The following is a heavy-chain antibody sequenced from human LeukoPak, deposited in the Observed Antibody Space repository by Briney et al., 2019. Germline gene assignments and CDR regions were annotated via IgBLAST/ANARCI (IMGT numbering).Heavy chain of an antibody. CDR1: EFTFSSYS. J-gene: IGHJ4*02. V-gene: IGHV3-21*01. CDR2: ISSSSSYI. CDR3: PRAVHSSGGYRPIDY. D-gene: IGHD6-19*01. Sequence: GGSLRLSCAASEFTFSSYSMNCVRQAPGKGLEWVSSISSSSSYIYYADSVKGRFTISRDNAKNSLYLQMNSLRAEDTAVYYRPRAVHSSGGYRPIDYWGQGTLVTVSS.